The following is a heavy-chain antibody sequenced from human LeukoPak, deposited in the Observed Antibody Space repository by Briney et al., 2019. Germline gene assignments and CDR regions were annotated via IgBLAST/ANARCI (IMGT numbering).Heavy chain of an antibody. CDR2: IYYSGST. J-gene: IGHJ4*02. Sequence: KPSETLSLTCTVSGGSISSYYWSWIRQPPGKGLGWIGNIYYSGSTNYNPSLKSRVTISVDAPKNQFSLKLSSVTAADTAVYYCARVYYDFWSGYPIGGSFDYWGQGTLVTVSS. D-gene: IGHD3-3*01. CDR3: ARVYYDFWSGYPIGGSFDY. V-gene: IGHV4-59*01. CDR1: GGSISSYY.